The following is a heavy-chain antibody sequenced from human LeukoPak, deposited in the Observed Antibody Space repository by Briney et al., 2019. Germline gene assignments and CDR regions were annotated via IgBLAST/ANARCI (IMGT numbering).Heavy chain of an antibody. CDR3: ARDHDTMLRGVFHYYFDY. CDR1: GFTFSSYG. Sequence: TGGSLRLSCAASGFTFSSYGMHWVRQAPGKGLEWVAVISYDGSNKYYADSVKGRFTISRDNSKNTLYLRMNSLRAEDTAVYYCARDHDTMLRGVFHYYFDYWGQGTLVTVSS. V-gene: IGHV3-30*03. CDR2: ISYDGSNK. J-gene: IGHJ4*02. D-gene: IGHD3-10*01.